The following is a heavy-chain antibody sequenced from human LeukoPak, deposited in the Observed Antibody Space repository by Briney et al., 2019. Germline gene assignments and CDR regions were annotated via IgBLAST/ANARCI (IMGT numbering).Heavy chain of an antibody. Sequence: PGGSLKLSCAASGFTFSSYAMSWVRQAPGKGLEWVSAIGGSGGSTYYADSVKGRFTISRDNSKNTLYLQMNSLRAEDTAVYYCAKCGSYYTCQHWGQGTLVTVSS. J-gene: IGHJ1*01. CDR3: AKCGSYYTCQH. D-gene: IGHD1-26*01. CDR1: GFTFSSYA. V-gene: IGHV3-23*01. CDR2: IGGSGGST.